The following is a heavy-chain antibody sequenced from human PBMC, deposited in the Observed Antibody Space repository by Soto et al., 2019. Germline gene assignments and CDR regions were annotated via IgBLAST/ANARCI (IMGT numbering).Heavy chain of an antibody. CDR2: IIPIFGTA. D-gene: IGHD2-15*01. J-gene: IGHJ6*02. Sequence: SVKVSCKASGGTFSSYAISWVRQAPGQGLEWMGGIIPIFGTANYAQKFQGRVTITADESTSTAYMELSSLRSEDTAVYYCARPMHPGYRSGGSCSYYYYYGMDVWGQGTTVTVSS. CDR3: ARPMHPGYRSGGSCSYYYYYGMDV. CDR1: GGTFSSYA. V-gene: IGHV1-69*13.